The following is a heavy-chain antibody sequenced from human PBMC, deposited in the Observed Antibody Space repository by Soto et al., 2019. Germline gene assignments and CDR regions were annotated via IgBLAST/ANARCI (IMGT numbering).Heavy chain of an antibody. CDR1: GGPISSGDYY. CDR2: IYYSGST. Sequence: SETLSLTCTVSGGPISSGDYYWSWIRQPPGKGLEWIGYIYYSGSTYYNPSLKSRVTISVDTSKNQFSLKLSSVTAADTAVYYCARDPYPGNWFDPWGQGTLVTVSS. D-gene: IGHD7-27*01. J-gene: IGHJ5*02. CDR3: ARDPYPGNWFDP. V-gene: IGHV4-30-4*01.